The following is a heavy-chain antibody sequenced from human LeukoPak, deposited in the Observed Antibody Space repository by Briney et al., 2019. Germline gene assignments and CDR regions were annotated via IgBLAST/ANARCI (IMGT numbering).Heavy chain of an antibody. CDR3: ARSRIQLWFRAFDI. J-gene: IGHJ3*02. CDR2: IYYTGST. D-gene: IGHD5-18*01. CDR1: GGSISNYY. Sequence: SETLSLTCTVSGGSISNYYWTWTRQPPGKGLEWIGYIYYTGSTNYNPSLKSRVTISVDTSKNQFSLKLSSVTAADTAVYYCARSRIQLWFRAFDIWGQGTMVTVSS. V-gene: IGHV4-59*12.